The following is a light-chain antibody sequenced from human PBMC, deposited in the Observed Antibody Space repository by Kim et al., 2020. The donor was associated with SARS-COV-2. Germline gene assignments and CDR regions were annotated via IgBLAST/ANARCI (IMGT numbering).Light chain of an antibody. CDR3: QQYNNWPYT. Sequence: SVPPGEMATLSCRASQSVTTNLAWYQQKPGQAPRLLMYAASTRATGFPARFSGSGSGTEFTLTISSLQSEDFAVYSCQQYNNWPYTFGQGTKLEI. V-gene: IGKV3-15*01. CDR1: QSVTTN. CDR2: AAS. J-gene: IGKJ2*01.